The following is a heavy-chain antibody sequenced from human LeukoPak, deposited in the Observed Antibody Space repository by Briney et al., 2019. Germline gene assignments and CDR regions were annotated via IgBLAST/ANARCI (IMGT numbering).Heavy chain of an antibody. CDR3: ARDSMDLGNSDAFDI. CDR2: ISSSGSTI. Sequence: GGSLRLSCAASGFTFSDYYMSWIRQAPGKGLEWVSYISSSGSTIYYADSVKGRFTTSRDNAKNSLYLQMNSLRAEDTAVYYCARDSMDLGNSDAFDIWGQGTMVTVSS. CDR1: GFTFSDYY. D-gene: IGHD3-10*01. V-gene: IGHV3-11*04. J-gene: IGHJ3*02.